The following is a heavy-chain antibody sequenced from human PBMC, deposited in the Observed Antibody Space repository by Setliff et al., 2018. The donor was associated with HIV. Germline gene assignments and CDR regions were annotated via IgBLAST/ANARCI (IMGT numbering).Heavy chain of an antibody. J-gene: IGHJ5*02. D-gene: IGHD2-2*01. CDR2: IYYSGST. V-gene: IGHV4-30-4*08. CDR3: ARGGTSSNWFGP. Sequence: SETLSLTCTVSGGSISSGDYYWSWIRQPPGKGLEWIGYIYYSGSTYYNPSLKSRLTISVDTSKNQFSLKLSSVTAADTAVYFCARGGTSSNWFGPWGQGTLVTVSS. CDR1: GGSISSGDYY.